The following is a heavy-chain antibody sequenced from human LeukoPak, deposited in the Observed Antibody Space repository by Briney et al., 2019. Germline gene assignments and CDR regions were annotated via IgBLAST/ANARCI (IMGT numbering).Heavy chain of an antibody. CDR3: AKGSYYDSSGYVDY. D-gene: IGHD3-22*01. V-gene: IGHV3-23*01. Sequence: PGGSLRLSCAASGFTFSSYAMSWVRQAPGKGLEWVSAISGSGGSTYYADSVKGRFTTSRDNSKNTLYLQMNSLRAEDTAVYYCAKGSYYDSSGYVDYWGQGTLVTVSS. J-gene: IGHJ4*02. CDR2: ISGSGGST. CDR1: GFTFSSYA.